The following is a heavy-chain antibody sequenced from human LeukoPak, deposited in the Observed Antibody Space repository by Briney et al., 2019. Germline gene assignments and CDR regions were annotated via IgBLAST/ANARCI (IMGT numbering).Heavy chain of an antibody. J-gene: IGHJ4*02. CDR3: ARAHQGIRSSSWWFDY. D-gene: IGHD6-13*01. V-gene: IGHV4-59*01. Sequence: SETLSLTCTVSGGSISSYYWSWIRQPPGKGLEWIGYIYYSGSTNYNPSLKSRVTMSVDSSKNQFSLKLSSVTAADTAVYYCARAHQGIRSSSWWFDYWGQGTLVTVSS. CDR2: IYYSGST. CDR1: GGSISSYY.